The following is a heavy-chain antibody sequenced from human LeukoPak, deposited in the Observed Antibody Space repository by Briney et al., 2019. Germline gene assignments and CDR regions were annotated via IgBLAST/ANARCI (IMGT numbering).Heavy chain of an antibody. V-gene: IGHV3-21*01. D-gene: IGHD3-3*01. CDR2: ISSSSSYL. CDR3: ARVRVVKNPLDY. J-gene: IGHJ4*02. CDR1: GFTFSSYS. Sequence: PGGPLRLSCAASGFTFSSYSMNWVRQAPGKGLEWVSSISSSSSYLYYADSVKGRFTISRDNAKNSLYLQMNSLRAEDTAVYYWARVRVVKNPLDYWGEGTLVTVSS.